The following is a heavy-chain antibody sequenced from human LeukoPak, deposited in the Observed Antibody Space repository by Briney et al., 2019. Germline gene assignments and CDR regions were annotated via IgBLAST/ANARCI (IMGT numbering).Heavy chain of an antibody. CDR2: ISSSGSII. V-gene: IGHV3-48*03. J-gene: IGHJ4*02. CDR1: GFTFSSYE. D-gene: IGHD6-19*01. Sequence: GGSLRLSCAASGFTFSSYEVNWVRQGPGKGLEWVSYISSSGSIIYYADSVKGRLTISRDNAKNSLYLQMNSLRAEDTAVYYCARAFAARGTGWYTGFDSWGQGTLVTVSS. CDR3: ARAFAARGTGWYTGFDS.